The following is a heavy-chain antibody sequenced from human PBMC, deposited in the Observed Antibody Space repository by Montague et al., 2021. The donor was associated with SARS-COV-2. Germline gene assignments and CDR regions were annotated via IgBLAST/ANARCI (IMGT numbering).Heavy chain of an antibody. Sequence: SETLSLTCTVSGDSVSHDFWTWIRHPPGKGLDWIGYVYYSRSSSYNPSLRGRVSIAVDTSKNQFSLRLSTVTAADTAIYYCVRDPAPSGSGTFYDYWGQGTLVAVSS. CDR1: GDSVSHDF. J-gene: IGHJ4*02. D-gene: IGHD1-26*01. CDR2: VYYSRSS. CDR3: VRDPAPSGSGTFYDY. V-gene: IGHV4-59*02.